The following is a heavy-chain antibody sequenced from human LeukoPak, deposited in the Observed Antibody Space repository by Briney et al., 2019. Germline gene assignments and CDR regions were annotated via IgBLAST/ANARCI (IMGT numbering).Heavy chain of an antibody. CDR1: GFTLSSYW. CDR3: AKNRDPRDALDM. J-gene: IGHJ3*02. D-gene: IGHD3-10*01. CDR2: MNSDGSSI. V-gene: IGHV3-74*01. Sequence: PGRSLRLSCAASGFTLSSYWMYWARQAPGKGLVWISHMNSDGSSINYADAVKGRFTISRDNARSALYLQMDSLTVDDTAVYYCAKNRDPRDALDMWGQGTMVTVSS.